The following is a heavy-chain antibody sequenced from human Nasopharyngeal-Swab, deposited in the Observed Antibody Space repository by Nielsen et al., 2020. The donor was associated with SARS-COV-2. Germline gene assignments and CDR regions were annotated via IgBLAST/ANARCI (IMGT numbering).Heavy chain of an antibody. D-gene: IGHD2-2*01. CDR3: ARERGLVPAATPWFDP. J-gene: IGHJ5*02. CDR2: ISTDGSHK. V-gene: IGHV3-33*05. Sequence: WIRQPPGKGLEWVTFISTDGSHKNYADSVKGRFTISRDNSRNTVDLQMNSLRAEDTAVYYCARERGLVPAATPWFDPWGQGTLVTVSS.